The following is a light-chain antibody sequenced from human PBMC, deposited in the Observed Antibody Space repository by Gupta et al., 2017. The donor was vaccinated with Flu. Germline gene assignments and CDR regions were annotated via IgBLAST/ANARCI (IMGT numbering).Light chain of an antibody. CDR2: GAS. CDR3: QQDGSSPQT. CDR1: HGVSSIY. V-gene: IGKV3-20*01. Sequence: LPLSPWGRASHCCRASHGVSSIYLAWYQQKPGQAPRLLIYGASSRATGVTDRFSGSGTGTDFTLTISRLEPEDFEVYYCQQDGSSPQTFGQGTKVEIK. J-gene: IGKJ1*01.